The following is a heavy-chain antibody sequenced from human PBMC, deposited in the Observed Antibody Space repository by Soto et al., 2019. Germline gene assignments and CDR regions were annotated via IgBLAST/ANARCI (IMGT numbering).Heavy chain of an antibody. CDR2: VSDSGRT. CDR3: ARDSTTWFPYYGIDV. CDR1: GDSLDYYY. D-gene: IGHD2-2*01. V-gene: IGHV4-59*01. J-gene: IGHJ6*02. Sequence: SETLSLTCTVSGDSLDYYYWSWIRQPPGKGLEWIGDVSDSGRTNYNPSLRSRVTISVDTSKDQLSLKLNSVTAADTAVYYCARDSTTWFPYYGIDVWGQGTTVTVSS.